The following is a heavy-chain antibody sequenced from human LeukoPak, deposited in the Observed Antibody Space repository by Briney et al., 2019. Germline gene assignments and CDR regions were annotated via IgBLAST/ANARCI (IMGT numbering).Heavy chain of an antibody. V-gene: IGHV3-73*01. CDR2: IRSKANSYAT. D-gene: IGHD4-17*01. Sequence: GGSLRLSCAASGFTVSSNYMSWVRQASGKGLEWVGRIRSKANSYATAYAASVKGRFTISRDDSKNTAYLQMNSLKTEDTAVYYCTRNGDYVAPDYWGQGTLVTVSS. J-gene: IGHJ4*02. CDR3: TRNGDYVAPDY. CDR1: GFTVSSNY.